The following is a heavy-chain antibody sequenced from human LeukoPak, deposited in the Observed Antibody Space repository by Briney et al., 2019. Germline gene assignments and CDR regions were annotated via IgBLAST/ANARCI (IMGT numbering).Heavy chain of an antibody. CDR1: GVSRKNPFYF. V-gene: IGHV4-39*01. D-gene: IGHD4-17*01. J-gene: IGHJ5*02. CDR2: IYYTGTT. CDR3: ARHSPSYTVTDRFDP. Sequence: SETLSLTCTVSGVSRKNPFYFWGWIRQPPGKGLEWIASIYYTGTTYYNPSLKSRVTISRDTSQSQFSLTLSYVTAADTAVYYCARHSPSYTVTDRFDPWGQGTLVTVSS.